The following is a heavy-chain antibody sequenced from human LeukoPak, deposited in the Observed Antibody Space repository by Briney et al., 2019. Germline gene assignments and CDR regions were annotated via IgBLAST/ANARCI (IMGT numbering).Heavy chain of an antibody. CDR1: GYSISSGFY. J-gene: IGHJ6*03. Sequence: SETLSLTCSVSGYSISSGFYWGWIRQPPGKGLEWIGSIFHSGSTYYTPSLKSRVTISVDTSKNQFSLKLSSVTAADTAVYYCARRQGSGWVPPYYYMDVWGKGTTVTISS. CDR2: IFHSGST. D-gene: IGHD6-19*01. CDR3: ARRQGSGWVPPYYYMDV. V-gene: IGHV4-38-2*02.